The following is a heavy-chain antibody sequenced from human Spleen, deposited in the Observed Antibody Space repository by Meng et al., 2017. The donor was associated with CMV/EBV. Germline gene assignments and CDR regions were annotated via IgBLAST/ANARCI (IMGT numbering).Heavy chain of an antibody. D-gene: IGHD3-16*01. J-gene: IGHJ4*02. CDR2: IRYDGSNK. CDR1: GFTFSSYG. Sequence: GESLKISCAASGFTFSSYGMHWVRQAPGKGLEWVAFIRYDGSNKYYADSVKGRFTISRDNSKNTLYLQMNSLRAEDTAVYYCARGANDYWGQGTLVTVSS. V-gene: IGHV3-30*02. CDR3: ARGANDY.